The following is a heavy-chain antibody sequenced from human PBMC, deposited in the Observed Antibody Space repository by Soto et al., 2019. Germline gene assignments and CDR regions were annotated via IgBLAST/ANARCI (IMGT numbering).Heavy chain of an antibody. V-gene: IGHV1-69*01. CDR3: ARDGVGGAAPGISYYHHGLDV. Sequence: QVQLVQSGAEVKKPGSSVKVSCKASGGTFSSYAISWVRQAPGQGLEWMGGIIPIFGTANYAQKFQGRVTITADESTSTAYMELSSLRSDDTAMYFCARDGVGGAAPGISYYHHGLDVWGQGTTVTVSS. CDR2: IIPIFGTA. D-gene: IGHD6-25*01. J-gene: IGHJ6*02. CDR1: GGTFSSYA.